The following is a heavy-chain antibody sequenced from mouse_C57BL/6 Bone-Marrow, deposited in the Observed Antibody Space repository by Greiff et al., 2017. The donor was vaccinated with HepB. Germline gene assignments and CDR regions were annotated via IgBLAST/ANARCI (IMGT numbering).Heavy chain of an antibody. CDR3: ARQFYYDYAWFAY. J-gene: IGHJ3*01. V-gene: IGHV5-6*02. Sequence: DVMLVESGGDLVKPGGSLKLSCAASGFTFSSYGMSWVRQTPDKRLEWVATISSGGSYTYYPDSVKGRFTISRDNAKNTLYLQMSSLKSEDTAMYYCARQFYYDYAWFAYWGQGTLVTVSA. CDR2: ISSGGSYT. D-gene: IGHD2-4*01. CDR1: GFTFSSYG.